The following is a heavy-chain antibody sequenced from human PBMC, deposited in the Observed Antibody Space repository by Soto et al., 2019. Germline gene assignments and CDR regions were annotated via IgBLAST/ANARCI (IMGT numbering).Heavy chain of an antibody. V-gene: IGHV5-51*01. Sequence: SLKISCKGSGYSFTNYWIGWVRQMPGKGLEWMGMVYPGDSDTRYSPSFQGQVTISADKSITTAYLQWRSLRASDTAIYYCVKHLSVAGHQFYFDYWGQGTLVTSPQ. CDR1: GYSFTNYW. CDR2: VYPGDSDT. D-gene: IGHD6-19*01. CDR3: VKHLSVAGHQFYFDY. J-gene: IGHJ4*02.